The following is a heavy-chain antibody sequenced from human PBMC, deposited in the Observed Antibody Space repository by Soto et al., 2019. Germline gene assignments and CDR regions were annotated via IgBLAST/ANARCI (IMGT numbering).Heavy chain of an antibody. V-gene: IGHV4-39*01. CDR2: IYYSGST. D-gene: IGHD4-17*01. CDR3: VRASGDYLGWFDP. J-gene: IGHJ5*02. Sequence: QLQLQESGPGLVKPSETLSLTCTVSGGSISSSSYYWGWIRQSPGKGLEWIGSIYYSGSTYYNPSLKSRVTISVDTSKNQFSLKLSSVTAADTAVYYCVRASGDYLGWFDPWGQGTLVTVSS. CDR1: GGSISSSSYY.